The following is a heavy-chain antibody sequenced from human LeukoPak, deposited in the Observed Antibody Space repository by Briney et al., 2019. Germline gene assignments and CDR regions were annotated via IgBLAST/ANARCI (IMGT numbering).Heavy chain of an antibody. CDR1: GGTFSSYA. CDR3: AREGGDCSSTSCYFFVMSYFDY. D-gene: IGHD2-2*01. J-gene: IGHJ4*02. Sequence: ASVKVSCKASGGTFSSYAISWVRQAPGQGLAWMGRIIPILGIANYAQKFQGRVTITADKSTSTAYMELSSPRSEDTAVYYCAREGGDCSSTSCYFFVMSYFDYWGQGTLVTVSS. CDR2: IIPILGIA. V-gene: IGHV1-69*04.